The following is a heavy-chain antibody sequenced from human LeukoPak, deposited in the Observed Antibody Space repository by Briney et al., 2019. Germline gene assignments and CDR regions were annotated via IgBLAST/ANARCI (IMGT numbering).Heavy chain of an antibody. D-gene: IGHD5-18*01. CDR3: AALLNVDTAMDDY. Sequence: PSETLSLTCTVSGGSISSYYWSWIRQPPGKGLEWIGYIYYSGSTDYNPSLKSRVTISVDTSKNQFSLKLSSVTAADTAVYYCAALLNVDTAMDDYWGQGTLVTVSS. CDR2: IYYSGST. J-gene: IGHJ4*02. V-gene: IGHV4-59*03. CDR1: GGSISSYY.